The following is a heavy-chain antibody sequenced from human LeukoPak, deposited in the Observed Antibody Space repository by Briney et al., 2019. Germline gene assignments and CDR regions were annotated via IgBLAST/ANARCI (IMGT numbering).Heavy chain of an antibody. CDR2: ISSSSSYI. D-gene: IGHD3-22*01. V-gene: IGHV3-21*01. Sequence: PGGSLRLSCAASGFTFSSYGMNWVRHAPGKGLEWVSFISSSSSYIYYADSVKGRFTISRDNAKNSLYLQMNSLRAEDTAVYYCARDLRSSGYYAFDYWGQGTLVTVSS. CDR3: ARDLRSSGYYAFDY. J-gene: IGHJ4*02. CDR1: GFTFSSYG.